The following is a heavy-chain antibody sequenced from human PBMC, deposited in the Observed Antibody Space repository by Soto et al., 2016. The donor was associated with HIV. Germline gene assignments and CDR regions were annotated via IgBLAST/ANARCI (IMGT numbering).Heavy chain of an antibody. CDR2: INPNSGGT. CDR3: ARDRANYYYTGEYYSMDV. Sequence: QVQLVQSGAEVKKPGASVKVSCKASGYTFTSYYMHWVRQAPGQGLEWMGWINPNSGGTNYAQKFQGRVTMTRDTSISTAYMELSSLRSDDTAVYYCARDRANYYYTGEYYSMDVWGKGTTVTVSS. J-gene: IGHJ6*03. V-gene: IGHV1-2*02. D-gene: IGHD2-8*02. CDR1: GYTFTSYY.